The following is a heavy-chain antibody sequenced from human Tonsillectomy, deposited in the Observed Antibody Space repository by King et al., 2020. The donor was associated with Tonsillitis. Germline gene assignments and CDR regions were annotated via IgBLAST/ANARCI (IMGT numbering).Heavy chain of an antibody. J-gene: IGHJ4*02. D-gene: IGHD3-9*01. V-gene: IGHV1-18*03. CDR1: GYTFTSYG. Sequence: VQLVESGAEVKRPGASVKVSCKASGYTFTSYGISWVRQAPGQGREWMGWIDVFNGNTNYAQKLQGRVTMTTDTSTTTAYMELRSLRSDDMAVYYCARDGILTGNFDYWGQGTLVTVSS. CDR2: IDVFNGNT. CDR3: ARDGILTGNFDY.